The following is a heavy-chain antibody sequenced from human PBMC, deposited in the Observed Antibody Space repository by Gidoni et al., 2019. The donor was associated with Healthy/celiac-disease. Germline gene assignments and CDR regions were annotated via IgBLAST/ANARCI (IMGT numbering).Heavy chain of an antibody. D-gene: IGHD3-3*01. CDR3: AGDGQRRITIFEVATYYMDV. CDR2: SNPNSGGT. V-gene: IGHV1-2*02. J-gene: IGHJ6*03. Sequence: QVQLVQSGAEEKKPGASVKVACKASGSTSLGYYTHWVRQAPGQGFEWMGWSNPNSGGTNYAQKFRDRVTMTRDTSISTTYMELSRLRSDDTAVYYCAGDGQRRITIFEVATYYMDVWGKGTTVTVSS. CDR1: GSTSLGYY.